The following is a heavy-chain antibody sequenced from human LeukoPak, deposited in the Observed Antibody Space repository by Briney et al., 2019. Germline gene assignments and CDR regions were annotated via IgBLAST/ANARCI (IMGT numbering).Heavy chain of an antibody. J-gene: IGHJ3*02. CDR3: ARDPKPVPLIVVVNGAFDI. CDR1: GYTFTSYY. V-gene: IGHV1-46*01. CDR2: INPSGGST. D-gene: IGHD3-22*01. Sequence: ASVKVSCKASGYTFTSYYMHWVRQAPGQGPEWMGIINPSGGSTSYAQRFQGRVTMTRDMSTSTVYMELSSLRSEDTAVYYCARDPKPVPLIVVVNGAFDIWGQGTMVTVSS.